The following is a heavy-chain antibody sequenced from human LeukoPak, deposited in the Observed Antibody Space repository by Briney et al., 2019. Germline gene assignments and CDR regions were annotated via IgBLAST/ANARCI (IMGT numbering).Heavy chain of an antibody. CDR2: ISWNSGMI. V-gene: IGHV3-9*01. D-gene: IGHD2-15*01. CDR1: GLTFDEYA. J-gene: IGHJ3*02. Sequence: PGRSLRLSCAASGLTFDEYAMHWVRQAPGKGLEWVSGISWNSGMIGYADSVKGRITISRDNAKNSLYLQMKSLRPEDTALYYSAKDKMEAAGVNAFDIWGQGTMVTVSS. CDR3: AKDKMEAAGVNAFDI.